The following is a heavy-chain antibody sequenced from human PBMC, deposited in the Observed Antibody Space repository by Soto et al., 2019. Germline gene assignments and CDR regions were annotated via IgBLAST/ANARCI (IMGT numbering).Heavy chain of an antibody. D-gene: IGHD3-3*01. CDR3: ARIEVTYYDFWSGYSREYNWFDP. J-gene: IGHJ5*02. CDR1: GFSLSNARMG. Sequence: GPTLVNPTETLTLTCTVSGFSLSNARMGVSWIRQPPGKALEWLAHIFSNDEKSYSTSLKSRLTISKDTSESQVVLTMTNMDHVDTATYYCARIEVTYYDFWSGYSREYNWFDPWGKGTLVTVSS. CDR2: IFSNDEK. V-gene: IGHV2-26*01.